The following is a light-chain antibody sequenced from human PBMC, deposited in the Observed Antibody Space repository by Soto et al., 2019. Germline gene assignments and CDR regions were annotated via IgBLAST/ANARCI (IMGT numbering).Light chain of an antibody. V-gene: IGKV3-20*01. CDR3: QQYSSSRT. J-gene: IGKJ1*01. CDR2: GES. CDR1: QSVSSNH. Sequence: EIVLTQSPGTLSLSPGERATLYCRASQSVSSNHLAWYQQKPGQAPRLLIYGESSRATGIPVRFSGSGSETDFTLTITRLEPEDFAMYYCQQYSSSRTFGQGTKVDIK.